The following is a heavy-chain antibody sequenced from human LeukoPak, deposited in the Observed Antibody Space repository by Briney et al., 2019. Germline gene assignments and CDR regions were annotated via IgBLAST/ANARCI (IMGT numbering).Heavy chain of an antibody. D-gene: IGHD3-10*01. CDR2: IYPGDSDT. Sequence: GESLKISCKGSGYSFSNYWIGWVRQMPGKGLEWMGIIYPGDSDTRYSPSFQGQVTISADKSISTAYLQWSSLKASDTAMYYCARRATGSVTPPDYWGQGTLVTVSS. CDR1: GYSFSNYW. V-gene: IGHV5-51*01. J-gene: IGHJ4*02. CDR3: ARRATGSVTPPDY.